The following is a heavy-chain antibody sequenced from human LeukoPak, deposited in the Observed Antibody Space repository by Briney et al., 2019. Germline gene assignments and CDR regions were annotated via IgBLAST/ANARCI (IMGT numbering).Heavy chain of an antibody. CDR1: GFTFSSYA. Sequence: PGGSLRLSCAASGFTFSSYAMHWVRQAPGKGLEWVAVISYDGSNKYYADSVKGRFTISRDNSKNTLYLQMNSLRAEDTAVYYCAKDREGAAAAMEYYFDYWGQGALVTVSS. V-gene: IGHV3-30-3*01. CDR2: ISYDGSNK. J-gene: IGHJ4*02. D-gene: IGHD6-13*01. CDR3: AKDREGAAAAMEYYFDY.